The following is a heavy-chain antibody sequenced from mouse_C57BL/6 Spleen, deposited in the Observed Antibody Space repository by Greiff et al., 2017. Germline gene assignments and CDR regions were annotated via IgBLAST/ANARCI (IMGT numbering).Heavy chain of an antibody. CDR3: EGFYYYGSSYYAMDY. Sequence: DVQLQESGPGLVKPSQSLSLTCSVTGYSITSGYYWNWIRQFPGNKLEWMGYISYDGSNNYNPSLKNRISITRDTSKNQFFLKLNSVTTEDTATYYCEGFYYYGSSYYAMDYWGQGTSVTVSS. D-gene: IGHD1-1*01. J-gene: IGHJ4*01. CDR1: GYSITSGYY. CDR2: ISYDGSN. V-gene: IGHV3-6*01.